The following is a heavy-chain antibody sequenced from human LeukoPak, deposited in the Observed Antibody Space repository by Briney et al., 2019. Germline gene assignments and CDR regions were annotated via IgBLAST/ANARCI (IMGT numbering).Heavy chain of an antibody. CDR1: GYSFTSYW. Sequence: GESLKISCKGSGYSFTSYWIGWVRQMPGKGLEWMGIIYPGDSDTRYSPSFQAQVTISADKSISTAYLQWSSLKASDTAMYYCARHDRESTNNRVAGEDAFDIWGQGTMVTVSS. J-gene: IGHJ3*02. CDR3: ARHDRESTNNRVAGEDAFDI. CDR2: IYPGDSDT. D-gene: IGHD6-19*01. V-gene: IGHV5-51*01.